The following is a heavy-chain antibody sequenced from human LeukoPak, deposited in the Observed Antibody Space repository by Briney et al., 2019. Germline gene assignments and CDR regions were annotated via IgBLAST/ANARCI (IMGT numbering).Heavy chain of an antibody. Sequence: SETLSLTCAVYGGSFSGYYWSWIRQPPGKGLEWIGEINYSGSTNYNPSLKSRVTISVDTSKNHFSLKLSSVTAADTAVYYCARDSYDIWNYYYYGMDVWGQGTTVTVSS. V-gene: IGHV4-34*01. CDR1: GGSFSGYY. CDR3: ARDSYDIWNYYYYGMDV. D-gene: IGHD3-3*01. J-gene: IGHJ6*02. CDR2: INYSGST.